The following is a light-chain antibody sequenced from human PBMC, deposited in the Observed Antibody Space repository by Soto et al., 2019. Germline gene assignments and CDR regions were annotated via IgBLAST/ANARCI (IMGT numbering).Light chain of an antibody. CDR3: QQHKSYPVT. V-gene: IGKV1-5*01. CDR2: DAS. J-gene: IGKJ4*01. Sequence: DTQMTQSPSTLSASVGDRVTISCRSSQSINIWLSWYQLRPGKAPKLLISDASNLMSGIPSRFSGSGSGTEFTLTISGLQPDDLASYYCQQHKSYPVTFGGGTKVDIK. CDR1: QSINIW.